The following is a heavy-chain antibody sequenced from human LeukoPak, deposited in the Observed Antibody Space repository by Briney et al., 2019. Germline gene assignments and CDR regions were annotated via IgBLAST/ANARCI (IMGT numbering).Heavy chain of an antibody. CDR1: GDSISTGGYY. D-gene: IGHD2-2*01. J-gene: IGHJ6*02. V-gene: IGHV4-31*03. CDR3: ARVIVVVPIGVYHYYAMDV. CDR2: IYYSGST. Sequence: SQALSLTCTVSGDSISTGGYYWAWIRQHRERGLEWIGYIYYSGSTHYNPSLQSRVTISVDTSKNQFSLNLNSVTAADTAVYYCARVIVVVPIGVYHYYAMDVWGQGTTVTVSS.